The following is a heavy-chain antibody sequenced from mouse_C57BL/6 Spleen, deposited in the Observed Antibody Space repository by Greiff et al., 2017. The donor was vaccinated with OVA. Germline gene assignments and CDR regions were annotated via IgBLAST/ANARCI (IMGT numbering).Heavy chain of an antibody. V-gene: IGHV6-3*01. D-gene: IGHD2-3*01. CDR1: GFTFSNYW. CDR2: IRLKSDNYAT. Sequence: EVKLEESGGGLVQPGGSMKLSCVASGFTFSNYWLNWVRQSPEKGLEWVAQIRLKSDNYATPYAESVKGRFTISRDDSKSSVYLRMNNLRAEDTGIYYCTGSYDGYYFDYWGQGTTLTVSS. J-gene: IGHJ2*01. CDR3: TGSYDGYYFDY.